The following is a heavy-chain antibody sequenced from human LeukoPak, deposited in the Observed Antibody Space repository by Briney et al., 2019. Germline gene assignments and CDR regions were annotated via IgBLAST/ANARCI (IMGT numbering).Heavy chain of an antibody. J-gene: IGHJ4*02. CDR1: GGSISSYY. CDR3: ARWYCSTTTCYYLDH. Sequence: SETLSLTCTVSGGSISSYYWSWIRQPPGRGLEDIGHVYYSGNTDYNPSLKSRVTISVDTSKNQFSLRLNSVTAADTAVYYCARWYCSTTTCYYLDHWGQGTLVTVSS. V-gene: IGHV4-59*01. CDR2: VYYSGNT. D-gene: IGHD2-2*01.